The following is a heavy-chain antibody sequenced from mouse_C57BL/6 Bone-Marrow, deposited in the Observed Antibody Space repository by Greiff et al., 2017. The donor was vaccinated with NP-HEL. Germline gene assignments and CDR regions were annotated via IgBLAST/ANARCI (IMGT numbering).Heavy chain of an antibody. V-gene: IGHV1-82*01. CDR2: IYPGDGDT. CDR3: ARDDGYYSHWYFEV. J-gene: IGHJ1*03. CDR1: GYAFSSYW. Sequence: VQLQQSGPELVKPGASVKISCKASGYAFSSYWMNWVKQRPGKGLEWIGRIYPGDGDTNYNGKFKGKATLTADKSSSTAYMQLSSLTSEDSAVYFCARDDGYYSHWYFEVWGTGTTVTVSS. D-gene: IGHD2-3*01.